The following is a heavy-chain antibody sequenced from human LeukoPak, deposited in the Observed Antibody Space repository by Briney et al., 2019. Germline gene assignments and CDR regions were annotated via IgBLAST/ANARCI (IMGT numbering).Heavy chain of an antibody. CDR2: IWYDGSNK. Sequence: PGRSLRLSCAASGFTFSSYGMHWVRQAPGKGLDWVAVIWYDGSNKYYADSVKGRFTISRDNSKNTLYLQMNSLRAEDTAVYYCAKESYDSSGYYYVYAFDIWGQGTMVTVSS. D-gene: IGHD3-22*01. CDR3: AKESYDSSGYYYVYAFDI. V-gene: IGHV3-33*06. CDR1: GFTFSSYG. J-gene: IGHJ3*02.